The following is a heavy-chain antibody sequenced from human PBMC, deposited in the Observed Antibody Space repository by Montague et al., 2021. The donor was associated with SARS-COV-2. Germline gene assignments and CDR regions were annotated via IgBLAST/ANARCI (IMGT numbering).Heavy chain of an antibody. V-gene: IGHV1-8*02. D-gene: IGHD6-19*01. CDR2: VTPNGDNT. J-gene: IGHJ4*02. Sequence: SVKVSCKASGNIFTNYDINWVRQAAGQGLEWMGWVTPNGDNTGYVQKFQGRVTMTRSTSISTAYMELTSLTSEDTGVYYCATGGAVAGSQFDYWGQGTLVTVSS. CDR3: ATGGAVAGSQFDY. CDR1: GNIFTNYD.